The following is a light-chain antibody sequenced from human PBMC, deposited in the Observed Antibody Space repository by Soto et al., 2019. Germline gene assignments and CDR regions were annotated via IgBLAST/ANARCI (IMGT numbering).Light chain of an antibody. CDR3: QQYNSDRWT. CDR1: QTIRTW. Sequence: GDRVTISCRASQTIRTWLAWYQQKPGKAPKLLIYKASSLESGVPSRFSGSGSGTELTITIRSLQPDDCETYDGQQYNSDRWTFGQGTKVDIK. V-gene: IGKV1-5*03. CDR2: KAS. J-gene: IGKJ1*01.